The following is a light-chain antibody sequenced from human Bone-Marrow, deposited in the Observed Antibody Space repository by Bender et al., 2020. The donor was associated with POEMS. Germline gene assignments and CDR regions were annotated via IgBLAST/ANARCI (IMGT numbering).Light chain of an antibody. CDR1: NIESKS. CDR2: DDR. CDR3: CSYAGSYTWV. J-gene: IGLJ3*02. Sequence: SYVLTQPPSVSVAPGQTASITCGGDNIESKSVHWYQQKPGQAPVLVVYDDRDWTSDFPDRFSGSRSGNTASLTISGLQPDDEADYYCCSYAGSYTWVFGGGTKLTVL. V-gene: IGLV3-21*02.